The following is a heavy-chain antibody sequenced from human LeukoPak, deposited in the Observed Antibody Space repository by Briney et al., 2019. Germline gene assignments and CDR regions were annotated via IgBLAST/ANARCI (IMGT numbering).Heavy chain of an antibody. CDR2: INHSGST. D-gene: IGHD2-2*01. CDR3: ARQKCTSASWLTKNAFDI. Sequence: SETLSLTCAVYGGSFSGYYWSWIRQPPGKGLEWIGEINHSGSTNYNPSLKSRVTISVDTSKNQFSLDLSSVTAADTAVYYCARQKCTSASWLTKNAFDIWGQRTMVTVSS. CDR1: GGSFSGYY. V-gene: IGHV4-34*01. J-gene: IGHJ3*02.